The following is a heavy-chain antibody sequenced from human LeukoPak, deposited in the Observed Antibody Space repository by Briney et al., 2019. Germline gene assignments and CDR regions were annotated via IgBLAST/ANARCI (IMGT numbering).Heavy chain of an antibody. D-gene: IGHD3-22*01. J-gene: IGHJ4*02. CDR3: ARGGYYDRSGYLGYYFDY. CDR2: INPSGGST. CDR1: GYTLTSYY. Sequence: VASVKVSCKASGYTLTSYYIHWVRQAPGQGLEWMGIINPSGGSTSYAHKLQGRVTMTSDMSTSTVYMELSSLRSEDTAVYYCARGGYYDRSGYLGYYFDYWGQGTLVTVSS. V-gene: IGHV1-46*01.